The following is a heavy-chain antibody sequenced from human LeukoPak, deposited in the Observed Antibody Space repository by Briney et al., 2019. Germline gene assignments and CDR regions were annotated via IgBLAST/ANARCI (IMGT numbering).Heavy chain of an antibody. CDR3: ARDLFGSGSFYGF. Sequence: GGSLRLSCAASGFTFSTYSMNWVRQAPGKGLEWVPTITSSSAYIYYADSVKGRFTISRDNAKNSLYLQMNSLRAEDTAVYYCARDLFGSGSFYGFWGQGTLVTVSS. D-gene: IGHD3-10*01. J-gene: IGHJ4*02. CDR1: GFTFSTYS. CDR2: ITSSSAYI. V-gene: IGHV3-21*06.